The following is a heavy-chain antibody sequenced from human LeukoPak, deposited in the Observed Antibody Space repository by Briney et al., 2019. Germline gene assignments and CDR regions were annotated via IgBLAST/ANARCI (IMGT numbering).Heavy chain of an antibody. Sequence: GGACSLTCAGSGVSVGECGLQQMSQTAGEGRVRGLRFKEDGTYTSYADSVKCRFTIARDNARNTVFLQMNSLRAEDTAVYYWSRDVDMGITPGDDFDFWGQGTLVTVSS. CDR3: SRDVDMGITPGDDFDF. CDR2: FKEDGTYT. J-gene: IGHJ4*02. D-gene: IGHD3-16*01. V-gene: IGHV3-74*01. CDR1: GVSVGECG.